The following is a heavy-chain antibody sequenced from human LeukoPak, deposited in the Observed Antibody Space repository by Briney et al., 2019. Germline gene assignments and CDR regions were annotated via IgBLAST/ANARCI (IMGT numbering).Heavy chain of an antibody. V-gene: IGHV1-2*02. CDR3: ARVPRDSSFEGDY. CDR1: GYTFTGYY. J-gene: IGHJ4*02. CDR2: INPNSGGT. Sequence: ASVKVSCKASGYTFTGYYMHWVRQAPGQGLEWMGWINPNSGGTNYAQKFQGGVTMTRDTSISTAYMELSRLRSDDTAVYYCARVPRDSSFEGDYWGQGTLVTVSS. D-gene: IGHD6-6*01.